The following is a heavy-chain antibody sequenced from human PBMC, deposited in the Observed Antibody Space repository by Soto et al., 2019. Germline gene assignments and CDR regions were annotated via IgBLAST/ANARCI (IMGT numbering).Heavy chain of an antibody. D-gene: IGHD5-18*01. J-gene: IGHJ5*02. CDR2: ISYDGSNK. CDR1: GFAFSSYG. V-gene: IGHV3-30*03. CDR3: ARWGYSYGYEFEP. Sequence: GGSLRLSGAAAGFAFSSYGMDWVRQAPGKGLEWVAGISYDGSNKYYAASVKGRFTISRDNSKNTLYLQMNSLRAEDTAVYYCARWGYSYGYEFEPWGQGTLVTVSS.